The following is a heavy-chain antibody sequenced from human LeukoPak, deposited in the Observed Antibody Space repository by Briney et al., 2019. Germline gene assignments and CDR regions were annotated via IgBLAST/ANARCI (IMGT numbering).Heavy chain of an antibody. Sequence: SETLSLTCTVSGYSISSGYFWGWIRQPPGRGLEWIGSVYYSGSTYYNPSLKSRVTLSVDTSKNQFSLKLSSVTAADTAVYYCARSNPNNAFDIWGQGTMVTVSS. D-gene: IGHD2/OR15-2a*01. CDR1: GYSISSGYF. CDR3: ARSNPNNAFDI. CDR2: VYYSGST. J-gene: IGHJ3*02. V-gene: IGHV4-38-2*02.